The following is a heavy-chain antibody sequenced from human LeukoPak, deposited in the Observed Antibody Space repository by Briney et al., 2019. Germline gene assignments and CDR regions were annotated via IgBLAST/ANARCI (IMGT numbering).Heavy chain of an antibody. V-gene: IGHV3-53*04. D-gene: IGHD2-21*01. Sequence: PGGSLRLSCAASGFTFSRNDINGLRQAPGKGLEWVSVIYSGSTTYYADSVKGRFTISRHKNTLYLQINELRGEDTALCYCAIHCSYDCGGRDSCYLWRQGEMVTVSS. J-gene: IGHJ3*01. CDR2: IYSGSTT. CDR3: AIHCSYDCGGRDSCYL. CDR1: GFTFSRND.